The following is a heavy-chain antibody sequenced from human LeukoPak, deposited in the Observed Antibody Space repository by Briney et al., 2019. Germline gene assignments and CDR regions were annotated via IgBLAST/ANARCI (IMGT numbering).Heavy chain of an antibody. CDR2: IYPGDSDT. V-gene: IGHV5-51*01. CDR1: GYTFTSFW. D-gene: IGHD3-16*01. J-gene: IGHJ4*02. CDR3: VRGWWSFDY. Sequence: GESLKISCKGSGYTFTSFWIGWVRQMPGKGLEWMASIYPGDSDTTYSPSFRGQVTISADKSSSTAYLRLSSLKASDTAIYYCVRGWWSFDYWGQGSLVTVSS.